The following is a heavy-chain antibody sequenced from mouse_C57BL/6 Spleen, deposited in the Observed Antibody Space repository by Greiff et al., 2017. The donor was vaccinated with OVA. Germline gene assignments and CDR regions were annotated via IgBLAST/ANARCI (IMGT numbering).Heavy chain of an antibody. CDR2: INPYNGGT. Sequence: VQLQQSGPVLVKPGASVKMSCKASGYTFTDYYMNWVKQSHGKSLEWIGVINPYNGGTSYNQKFKGKATLTVDKSSSTAYMELNSLTSEDSAVYYCARRETTVVADYWGQGTTLTVSS. J-gene: IGHJ2*01. CDR3: ARRETTVVADY. D-gene: IGHD1-1*01. V-gene: IGHV1-19*01. CDR1: GYTFTDYY.